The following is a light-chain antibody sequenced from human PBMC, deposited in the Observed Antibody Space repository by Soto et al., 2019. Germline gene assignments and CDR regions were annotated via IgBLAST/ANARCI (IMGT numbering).Light chain of an antibody. Sequence: EIVVTQSPATRSFSPWERATLSCRASQSMGSNVAWYQQKPGQAPRLLIYGASSRATGIPDRFSGSGSGTDFTLTISRLEPEDFAVYYCQQYGSSPRTFGQGTKVDIK. CDR2: GAS. CDR1: QSMGSN. CDR3: QQYGSSPRT. J-gene: IGKJ1*01. V-gene: IGKV3-20*01.